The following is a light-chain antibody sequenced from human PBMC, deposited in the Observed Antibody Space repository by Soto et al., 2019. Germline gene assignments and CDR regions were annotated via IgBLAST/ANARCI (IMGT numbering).Light chain of an antibody. Sequence: HSALTQPASVSGSPGQSITISCTGTSSDVGTYNLVSWYQQHPGKAPKLMIYEGSKRPSGVSNRFSGSKSGNTASLTISGLQAEDEADYYCCSYAGISTFVVFGGGTKVTVL. V-gene: IGLV2-23*03. CDR1: SSDVGTYNL. CDR2: EGS. J-gene: IGLJ2*01. CDR3: CSYAGISTFVV.